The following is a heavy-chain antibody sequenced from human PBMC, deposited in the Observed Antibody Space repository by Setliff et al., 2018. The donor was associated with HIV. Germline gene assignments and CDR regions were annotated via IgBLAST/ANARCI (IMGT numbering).Heavy chain of an antibody. CDR2: ISSSGSTI. D-gene: IGHD2-15*01. Sequence: GGSLRLSCAASGFTFSDYYMSWVRQAPGKGLEWVSYISSSGSTIYYADSVKGRFTISRDNAKNSLYLQMNSLRAEDTAVYYCARRGRYCSGGSCLLGGMDVWGQGTTVTVS. CDR3: ARRGRYCSGGSCLLGGMDV. CDR1: GFTFSDYY. V-gene: IGHV3-11*04. J-gene: IGHJ6*02.